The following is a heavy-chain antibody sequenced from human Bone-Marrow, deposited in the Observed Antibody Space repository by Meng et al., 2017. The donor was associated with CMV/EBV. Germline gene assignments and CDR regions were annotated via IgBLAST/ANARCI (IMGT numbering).Heavy chain of an antibody. V-gene: IGHV4-4*07. CDR2: IYTSGST. CDR1: ISSYY. J-gene: IGHJ4*02. Sequence: ISSYYWSWIRQPAGKGLEWIGRIYTSGSTNYNPSLKSRVTMSVDTSKNQFSLKLSSVTAADTAVYYCARDRPYGGYSGYDDFYYLDYWGQGTLVTVSS. CDR3: ARDRPYGGYSGYDDFYYLDY. D-gene: IGHD5-12*01.